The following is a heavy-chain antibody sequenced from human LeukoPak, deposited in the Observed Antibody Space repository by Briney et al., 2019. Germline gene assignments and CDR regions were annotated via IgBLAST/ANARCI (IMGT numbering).Heavy chain of an antibody. CDR2: IRSKAYGGTT. J-gene: IGHJ4*02. Sequence: GGSLRLSCTASGFTFGDYAMSWVRQAPGKGLEWVGFIRSKAYGGTTEYAASVKGRFTISRDDSKSIAYLQVNSLKTKDTAVYYCTRVGLQQLEYFDYWGQGTLVTVSS. CDR3: TRVGLQQLEYFDY. CDR1: GFTFGDYA. V-gene: IGHV3-49*04. D-gene: IGHD6-13*01.